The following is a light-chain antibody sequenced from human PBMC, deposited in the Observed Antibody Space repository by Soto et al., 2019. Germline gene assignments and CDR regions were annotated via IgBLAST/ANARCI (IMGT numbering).Light chain of an antibody. Sequence: QSALTQPASVSGSPGQSITISCTGTSSDVGGYNYVSWYQQHPGKAPKLIIYDVSNRPSGIFNRFSGSKSGNTASLTISGLQAEDEADDYCSSYTSDTTRDVVFGGGTKLTVL. V-gene: IGLV2-14*01. J-gene: IGLJ2*01. CDR3: SSYTSDTTRDVV. CDR2: DVS. CDR1: SSDVGGYNY.